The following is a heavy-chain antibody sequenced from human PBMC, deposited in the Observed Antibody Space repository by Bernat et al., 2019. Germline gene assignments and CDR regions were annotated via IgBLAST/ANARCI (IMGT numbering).Heavy chain of an antibody. V-gene: IGHV5-51*01. CDR1: GYTFTNYW. D-gene: IGHD3-3*01. CDR2: IFPGDSDV. J-gene: IGHJ4*02. CDR3: ARRISIFGTDDY. Sequence: EVQLVQSGAEVKKPGESLKISCKGSGYTFTNYWLAWVRQMPGKGLEWMGIIFPGDSDVRSSPSFQGQVTISADKTINTAYLQWSSLKASDTAIYYCARRISIFGTDDYWGQGTPVTVSS.